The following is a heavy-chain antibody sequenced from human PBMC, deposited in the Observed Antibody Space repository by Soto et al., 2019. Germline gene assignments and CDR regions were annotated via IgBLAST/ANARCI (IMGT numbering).Heavy chain of an antibody. J-gene: IGHJ4*02. CDR1: GFTFGNYG. D-gene: IGHD1-26*01. Sequence: QVQLVDSGGDVVQPGGSLRLSCTGSGFTFGNYGMHWVRQAPGKGLEWVASTSYDGNNKYYADSLKGRFTISRDNSKKMVYLQKTSLGPEDTAVYYCAKGGGSARDFDYWGQGALVTVSS. CDR3: AKGGGSARDFDY. V-gene: IGHV3-30*18. CDR2: TSYDGNNK.